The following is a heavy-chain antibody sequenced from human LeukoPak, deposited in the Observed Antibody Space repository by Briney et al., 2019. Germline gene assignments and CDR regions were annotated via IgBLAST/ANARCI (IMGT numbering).Heavy chain of an antibody. V-gene: IGHV4-61*02. Sequence: SQTLSLTCTVSGGSISSGSYYWSWIRQPAGKGLEWIGRIYTSGSTNYNPSLKSRVTISVDTSKKQFSLNLRSVTAADTAVYYCARAFRYSGYYRVHRTGYFDLWGRGTLVTVSS. J-gene: IGHJ2*01. CDR1: GGSISSGSYY. CDR2: IYTSGST. D-gene: IGHD3-22*01. CDR3: ARAFRYSGYYRVHRTGYFDL.